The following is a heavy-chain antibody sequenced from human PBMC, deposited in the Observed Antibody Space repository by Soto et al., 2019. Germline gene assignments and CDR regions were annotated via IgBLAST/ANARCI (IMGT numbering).Heavy chain of an antibody. D-gene: IGHD1-20*01. Sequence: PSETLSLTCAVYGGSFSAYYWSWVRQPPGKGLEWIGEIIHSESTKYNPSLKSRVSVSVDTSKNQFSLKVSGVAAADTAVYYCATSQKGYNWNYFDHWGQGALVTVSS. V-gene: IGHV4-34*12. CDR1: GGSFSAYY. CDR3: ATSQKGYNWNYFDH. CDR2: IIHSEST. J-gene: IGHJ4*02.